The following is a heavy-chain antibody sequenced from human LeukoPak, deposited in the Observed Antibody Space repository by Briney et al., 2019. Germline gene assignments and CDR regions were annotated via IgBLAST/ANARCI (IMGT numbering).Heavy chain of an antibody. J-gene: IGHJ4*02. Sequence: PSETLSLTCTVSGGSISSSSYYWGWIRQPPGKGLEWIGSIYYSGSTYYNPSLKSRVTISVDTSKNQFSLKLSSVTAADTAVYYCARESSSWYRDLDYWGQGTLVTVSS. CDR2: IYYSGST. V-gene: IGHV4-39*02. D-gene: IGHD6-13*01. CDR1: GGSISSSSYY. CDR3: ARESSSWYRDLDY.